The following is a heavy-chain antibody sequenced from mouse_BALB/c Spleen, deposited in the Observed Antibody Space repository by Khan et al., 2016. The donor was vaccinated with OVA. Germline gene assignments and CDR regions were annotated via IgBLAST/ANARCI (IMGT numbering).Heavy chain of an antibody. D-gene: IGHD2-13*01. V-gene: IGHV3-2*02. Sequence: EVELVESGPGLVKPSQSLSLTCTVTGYSITSDFAWNWIRQFPGNKLEWMGYISSTGSTSYSPSLKSRISITRDTSKNQFFLHLNSVTTEDTATYYCARSLYYSDSYAMDYGGQGTSVTVSS. CDR3: ARSLYYSDSYAMDY. CDR1: GYSITSDFA. J-gene: IGHJ4*01. CDR2: ISSTGST.